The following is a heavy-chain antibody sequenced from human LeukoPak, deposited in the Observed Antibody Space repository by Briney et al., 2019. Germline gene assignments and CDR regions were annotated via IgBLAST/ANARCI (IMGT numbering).Heavy chain of an antibody. CDR1: GGSISSYY. CDR3: ASALCSGGSCSMGFDP. D-gene: IGHD2-15*01. J-gene: IGHJ5*02. CDR2: IYTSGST. V-gene: IGHV4-4*07. Sequence: SETLSLTCTVSGGSISSYYWSWIRQPAGKGLEWIGRIYTSGSTNYNPSLKSRVTMSVDTSKNQFSLKLSPVTAADTAVYYCASALCSGGSCSMGFDPWGQGTLVTVSS.